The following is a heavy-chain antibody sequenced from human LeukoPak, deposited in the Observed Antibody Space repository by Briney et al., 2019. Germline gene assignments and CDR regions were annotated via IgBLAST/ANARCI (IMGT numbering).Heavy chain of an antibody. CDR1: GYTFTGYY. D-gene: IGHD6-25*01. CDR3: ARDLDSSAFDY. CDR2: INPNSGGT. V-gene: IGHV1-2*02. Sequence: ASVKVSCKASGYTFTGYYMHWVRQAPGQGLEWMGWINPNSGGTNYAQKFQGRVTMTRDTSTSTVYMELSSLRSEDTAVYYCARDLDSSAFDYWGQGTLVTVSS. J-gene: IGHJ4*02.